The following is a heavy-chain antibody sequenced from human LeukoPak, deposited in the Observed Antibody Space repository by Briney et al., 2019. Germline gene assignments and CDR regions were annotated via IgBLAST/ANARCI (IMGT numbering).Heavy chain of an antibody. CDR2: IIPIFGTA. CDR3: ARHWNYYDSSGYYFPWSDP. D-gene: IGHD3-22*01. J-gene: IGHJ5*02. V-gene: IGHV1-69*13. Sequence: ASVKVSCKASGGTFSSYAISWVRQAPGQGLEWMGGIIPIFGTANYAQKFQGRVTITADESTSTAYMELSSLRSEDTAVYYCARHWNYYDSSGYYFPWSDPWGQGTLVTVSS. CDR1: GGTFSSYA.